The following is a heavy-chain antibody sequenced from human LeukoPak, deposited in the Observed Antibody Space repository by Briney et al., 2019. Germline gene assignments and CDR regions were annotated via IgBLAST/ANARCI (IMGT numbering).Heavy chain of an antibody. Sequence: GASVKVSCKASGYTFTGYYMHWVRQAPGQGLEWMGWMNPNSGNTGYAQKFQGRVTMTRNTSISTAYMELSSLRSEDTAVYYCARGPSLMFYDSSGYWGYWGQGTLVTVSS. CDR2: MNPNSGNT. D-gene: IGHD3-22*01. V-gene: IGHV1-8*02. CDR3: ARGPSLMFYDSSGYWGY. CDR1: GYTFTGYY. J-gene: IGHJ4*02.